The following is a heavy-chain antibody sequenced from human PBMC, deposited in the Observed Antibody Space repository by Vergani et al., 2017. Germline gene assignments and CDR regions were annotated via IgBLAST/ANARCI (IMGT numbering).Heavy chain of an antibody. Sequence: QVQLVESGGGLVKPGGSLRLSCAASGFTFSDYYMSWIRQAPGKGLEWVSYISSSSSYTNYADSVKGRFTISRDNAKNSLYLQMNSLRAEDTAVYYCARSGLLWFGESPVTPNWVDPWGQGTLVTVSS. J-gene: IGHJ5*02. CDR3: ARSGLLWFGESPVTPNWVDP. CDR2: ISSSSSYT. V-gene: IGHV3-11*05. CDR1: GFTFSDYY. D-gene: IGHD3-10*01.